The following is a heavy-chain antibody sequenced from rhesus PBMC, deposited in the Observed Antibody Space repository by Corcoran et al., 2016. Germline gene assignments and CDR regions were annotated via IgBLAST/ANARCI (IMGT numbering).Heavy chain of an antibody. V-gene: IGHV3-110*02. J-gene: IGHJ4*01. CDR2: ISSGSGRPT. CDR3: AKLRAPAWNTDH. D-gene: IGHD1-20*01. CDR1: GFSCGDHY. Sequence: EVQLVESGGGLVQRGGSLRLSCEASGFSCGDHYGDWGRQAPGKEQEWVATISSGSGRPTLYPDSVKGRFTISRDNAKNTVFLQMNTLRAEYTAVYYCAKLRAPAWNTDHWGQGVLVTVSS.